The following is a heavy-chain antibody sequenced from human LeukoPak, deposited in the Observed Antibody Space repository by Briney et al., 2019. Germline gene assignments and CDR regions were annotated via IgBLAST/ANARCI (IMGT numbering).Heavy chain of an antibody. V-gene: IGHV4-59*01. D-gene: IGHD2-21*02. CDR2: ILNSGST. Sequence: PSGTLSLTCADSGGSISSYYWRWIRQPPGKGLEWMGYILNSGSTNYNPSLRSRVTMSVDTSKSQFSLKLSSLNAADTAVYYCAGRQHVVVVTATRGSFDMWGQGTMVTVSS. CDR3: AGRQHVVVVTATRGSFDM. CDR1: GGSISSYY. J-gene: IGHJ3*02.